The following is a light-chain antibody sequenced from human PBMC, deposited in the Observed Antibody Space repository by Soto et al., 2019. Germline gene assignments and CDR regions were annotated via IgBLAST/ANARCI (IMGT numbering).Light chain of an antibody. V-gene: IGKV3-15*01. CDR1: QSVYDN. Sequence: EIVMTQSPATLSVSPGERATLSCRASQSVYDNLAWYQQKPGQAPRLLIFRASTRATGIPTRFSGSGSGTEFTLTISSLQSEDFAVYYCQQHNNWPLTFGGGTKVDIK. CDR3: QQHNNWPLT. J-gene: IGKJ4*01. CDR2: RAS.